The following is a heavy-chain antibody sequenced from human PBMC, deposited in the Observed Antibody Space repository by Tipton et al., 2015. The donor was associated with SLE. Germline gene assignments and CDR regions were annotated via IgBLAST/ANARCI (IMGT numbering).Heavy chain of an antibody. J-gene: IGHJ6*03. CDR1: GGSISSSSYY. CDR2: ISYSGST. Sequence: TLSLTCTVSGGSISSSSYYWGWIRQPPGKGLEWIGTISYSGSTYYNPSLKSRVTISVDPSKNQLSLKLTSVTAADTAVYYCARGVAGYYFYYYMDVWGKGTTVTISS. V-gene: IGHV4-39*01. CDR3: ARGVAGYYFYYYMDV. D-gene: IGHD3-10*01.